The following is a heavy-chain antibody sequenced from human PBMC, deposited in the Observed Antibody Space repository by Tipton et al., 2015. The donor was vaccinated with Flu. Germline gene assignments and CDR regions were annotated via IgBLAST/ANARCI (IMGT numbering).Heavy chain of an antibody. CDR2: IYTSGSI. D-gene: IGHD6-13*01. Sequence: TLSLTCTVSGGSISSGSYYWSWIRQPAGKGLEWIGRIYTSGSINYNPSLKSRVTMSVDTSKNQFSLKLSSVTAADTAVYHCAREGSSWYRHWYYGMDVWGQGTTVTVSS. CDR1: GGSISSGSYY. V-gene: IGHV4-61*02. J-gene: IGHJ6*02. CDR3: AREGSSWYRHWYYGMDV.